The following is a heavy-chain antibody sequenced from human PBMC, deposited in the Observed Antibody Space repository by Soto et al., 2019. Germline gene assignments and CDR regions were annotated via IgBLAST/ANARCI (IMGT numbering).Heavy chain of an antibody. Sequence: ASVKVSCKASGYSFTNFHIHWVRQAPGQGLEWMGMIDPSVGITRDAQRLQGRITMTRDASTSTAYMELRSLTSEDTAVYYCARDPPWPNFDYWGQGTLVTVSS. J-gene: IGHJ4*02. V-gene: IGHV1-46*01. CDR1: GYSFTNFH. CDR2: IDPSVGIT. CDR3: ARDPPWPNFDY.